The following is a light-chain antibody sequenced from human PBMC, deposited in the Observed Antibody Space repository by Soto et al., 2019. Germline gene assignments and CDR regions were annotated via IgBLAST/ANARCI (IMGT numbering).Light chain of an antibody. Sequence: QSALTQPASVSGSPGQSIAISCTGSSSDFVGYRSVSWYQQHPGKAPKLMIYDVTNRPPGVSNRFSGSKSGNTASLTISGLQAEDEADYYCSSYTGSTTLFGGGTKLTVL. V-gene: IGLV2-14*01. CDR1: SSDFVGYRS. CDR2: DVT. J-gene: IGLJ2*01. CDR3: SSYTGSTTL.